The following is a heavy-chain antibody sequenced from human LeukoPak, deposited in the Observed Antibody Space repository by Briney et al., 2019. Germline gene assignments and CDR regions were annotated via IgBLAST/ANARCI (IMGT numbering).Heavy chain of an antibody. Sequence: PSETLSLTCTVSGGSISSSSYYWGWICQPPGKGLEWIGSIFYSGSAYYNPSLKSRVAISVDTSKNQSSLKLSSVTAADTAVYYCASTERCSTTCPLDYWGQGTLVTVSS. J-gene: IGHJ4*02. V-gene: IGHV4-39*01. CDR2: IFYSGSA. CDR1: GGSISSSSYY. D-gene: IGHD2-2*01. CDR3: ASTERCSTTCPLDY.